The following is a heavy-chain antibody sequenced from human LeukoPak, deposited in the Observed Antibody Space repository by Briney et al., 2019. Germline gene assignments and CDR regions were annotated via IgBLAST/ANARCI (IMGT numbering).Heavy chain of an antibody. CDR3: ASAGGGYYYYY. D-gene: IGHD3-22*01. V-gene: IGHV3-72*01. J-gene: IGHJ4*02. CDR2: TRNKANSYTT. CDR1: GFTFSDHY. Sequence: PGGSLRLSCAASGFTFSDHYMDWVRQAPGKGLEWVGRTRNKANSYTTEYAASVKGRFTISGDNSNNSLYLQMNSLETEDTAVYYCASAGGGYYYYYWGQGTLVTVSS.